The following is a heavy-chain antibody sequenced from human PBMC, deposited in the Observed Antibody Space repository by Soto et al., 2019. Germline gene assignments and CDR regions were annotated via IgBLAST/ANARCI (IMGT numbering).Heavy chain of an antibody. V-gene: IGHV3-23*01. CDR1: GFTFSSYA. Sequence: EVQLLESGGGLVQPGGSLRLSCAASGFTFSSYAMSWVRQAPGKGLEWVSAISGSGGSTYYADSVKGRFTISRDNSKNRLYLQMNSLRAEDTAVYYCAKEGGELERIHDTSFDYWGQGTLVTVSS. J-gene: IGHJ4*02. CDR2: ISGSGGST. D-gene: IGHD1-1*01. CDR3: AKEGGELERIHDTSFDY.